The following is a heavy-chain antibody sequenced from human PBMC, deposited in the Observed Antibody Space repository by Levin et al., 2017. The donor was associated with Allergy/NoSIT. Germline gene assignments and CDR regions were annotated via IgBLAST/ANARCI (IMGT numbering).Heavy chain of an antibody. CDR3: ARDKMADDAFDI. J-gene: IGHJ3*02. CDR2: TYYRSKWYN. V-gene: IGHV6-1*01. D-gene: IGHD2-8*01. Sequence: SQTLSLTCAISGDRVSSTSAAWNWIRQSPSRGLEWLGKTYYRSKWYNDYAVSVRGRITINPDTSKNQFSLQLNSVTPEDTAVYYCARDKMADDAFDIWGQGTMVTVSS. CDR1: GDRVSSTSAA.